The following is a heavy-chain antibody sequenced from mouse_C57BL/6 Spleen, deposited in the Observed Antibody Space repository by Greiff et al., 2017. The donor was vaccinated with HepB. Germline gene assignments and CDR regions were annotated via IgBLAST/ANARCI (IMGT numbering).Heavy chain of an antibody. V-gene: IGHV5-4*01. D-gene: IGHD1-3*01. J-gene: IGHJ4*01. CDR1: GFTFSSYA. Sequence: EVHLVESGGGLVKPGGSLKLSCAASGFTFSSYAMSWVRQTPEKRLEWVATISDGGSYTYYPDNVKGRFTISRDNAKNHLYLQMSHLKSEDTAMYYCERVKCYAMDYWGQGTSVTVSS. CDR2: ISDGGSYT. CDR3: ERVKCYAMDY.